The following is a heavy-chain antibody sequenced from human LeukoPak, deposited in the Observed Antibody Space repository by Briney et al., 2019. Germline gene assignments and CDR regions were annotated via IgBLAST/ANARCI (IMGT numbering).Heavy chain of an antibody. CDR3: AKFLPTHIVVANYYFDY. Sequence: GGSLRLSCAASGFTFSSYAMSWVRQAPGKGLEWVSAISGSGGSTYYADSVKGRFTISRDNSKNTMYLQMNSLRAEDTAVYYCAKFLPTHIVVANYYFDYWGQGTLVTVSS. CDR2: ISGSGGST. J-gene: IGHJ4*02. V-gene: IGHV3-23*01. D-gene: IGHD2-21*01. CDR1: GFTFSSYA.